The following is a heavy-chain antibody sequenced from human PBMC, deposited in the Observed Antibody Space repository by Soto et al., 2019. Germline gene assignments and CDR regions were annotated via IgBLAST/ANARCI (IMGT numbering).Heavy chain of an antibody. CDR1: GFMFSSYT. Sequence: GGSLRLSWTASGFMFSSYTMNWVRQAPGKGLEWVSSVSFRGDIYYADSLEGRFTISRDDAKNSLYLQMNSLRAEDTAVYYCARGCSSASCYYYWGQGTLVTVSS. V-gene: IGHV3-21*01. D-gene: IGHD2-2*01. J-gene: IGHJ4*02. CDR3: ARGCSSASCYYY. CDR2: VSFRGDI.